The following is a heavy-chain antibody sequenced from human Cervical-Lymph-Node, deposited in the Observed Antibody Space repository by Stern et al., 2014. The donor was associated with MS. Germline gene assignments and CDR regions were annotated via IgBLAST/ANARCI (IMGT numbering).Heavy chain of an antibody. V-gene: IGHV1-69*01. CDR3: ALSSETSDRWYSLGYDL. J-gene: IGHJ5*02. Sequence: AQLVESGAGVTKPGTSVKVSCKASGSTFSKFPSSWVRQAPGQGLEWMGGIFPVFGTPTYAQEFRGRVTITADVSTSTVYMELSSLRSDDTAVYYCALSSETSDRWYSLGYDLWGQGTLVTVSS. D-gene: IGHD6-13*01. CDR1: GSTFSKFP. CDR2: IFPVFGTP.